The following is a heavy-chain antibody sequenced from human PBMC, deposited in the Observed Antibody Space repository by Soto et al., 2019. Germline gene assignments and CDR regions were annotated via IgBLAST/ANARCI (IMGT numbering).Heavy chain of an antibody. CDR3: AREWDCSSTSCLYYYYYGMDV. D-gene: IGHD2-2*01. J-gene: IGHJ6*02. V-gene: IGHV3-30-3*01. CDR2: ISYDGSNK. Sequence: GSLRLSCAASGFTFSSYAMHWVRQAPGKGLEWVAVISYDGSNKYYADSVKGRFTISRDNSKNTLYLQMNSLRAEDTAVYYCAREWDCSSTSCLYYYYYGMDVWGQGATVTVSS. CDR1: GFTFSSYA.